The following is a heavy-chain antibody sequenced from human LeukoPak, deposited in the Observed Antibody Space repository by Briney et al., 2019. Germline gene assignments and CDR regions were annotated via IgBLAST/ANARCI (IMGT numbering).Heavy chain of an antibody. D-gene: IGHD5-18*01. Sequence: GASVKVSCKASGYTFTGYYMHWVRQAPGQGLEWMGWINPNSGGTNYAQKFQGRVTMTRDTSISTAYMELSRLRSDDTAVYYCARKAGLWTLVYYFDYWGQGTLVTVSS. V-gene: IGHV1-2*02. J-gene: IGHJ4*02. CDR3: ARKAGLWTLVYYFDY. CDR1: GYTFTGYY. CDR2: INPNSGGT.